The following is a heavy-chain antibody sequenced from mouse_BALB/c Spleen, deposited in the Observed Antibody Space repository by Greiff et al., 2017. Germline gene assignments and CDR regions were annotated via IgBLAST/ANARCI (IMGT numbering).Heavy chain of an antibody. V-gene: IGHV1S29*02. Sequence: EGKLQQSGPELVKPGASVKISCKASGYTFTDYNMHWVKQSHGTSLEWIGYIYPYNGGTGYNQKFKSKATLTVDNSSSTAYMELRSLTSEGSAVYYCARSERYDEGFAYWGQETLGTVSA. J-gene: IGHJ3*01. CDR2: IYPYNGGT. CDR3: ARSERYDEGFAY. CDR1: GYTFTDYN. D-gene: IGHD2-14*01.